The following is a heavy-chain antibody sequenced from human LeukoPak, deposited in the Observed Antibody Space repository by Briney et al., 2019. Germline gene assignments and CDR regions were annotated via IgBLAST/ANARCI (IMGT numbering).Heavy chain of an antibody. CDR2: ISGSGGST. CDR1: GFTFSSYA. J-gene: IGHJ4*02. CDR3: AKGVYYYDSSGLYYFDY. V-gene: IGHV3-23*01. Sequence: AGGSLRLSCAASGFTFSSYAMSWVRQAPREGLERGSAISGSGGSTYYADSVKGRFTISRDNSKNTLYLQMNSLRAEDTAVYYCAKGVYYYDSSGLYYFDYWGQGTLVTVSS. D-gene: IGHD3-22*01.